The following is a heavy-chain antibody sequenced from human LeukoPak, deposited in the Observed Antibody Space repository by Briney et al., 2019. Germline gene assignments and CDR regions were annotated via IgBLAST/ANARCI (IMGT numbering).Heavy chain of an antibody. J-gene: IGHJ4*02. CDR1: GFTFSSYG. D-gene: IGHD3-3*01. CDR2: IRYDGSNK. Sequence: GGSLRLSCAASGFTFSSYGMRWVRQAPGKGLEWVAFIRYDGSNKYYADSVKGRFTIPRDNSKNTLYLQMNSLRAEDTAVYYCAKDQGITIFGVVPDYWGQGTLVTVSS. CDR3: AKDQGITIFGVVPDY. V-gene: IGHV3-30*02.